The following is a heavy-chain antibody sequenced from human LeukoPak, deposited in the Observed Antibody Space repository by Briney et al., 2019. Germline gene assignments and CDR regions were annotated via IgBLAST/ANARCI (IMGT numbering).Heavy chain of an antibody. J-gene: IGHJ4*02. V-gene: IGHV3-21*01. CDR1: GFTFSSYS. CDR2: ISSSSSYI. Sequence: GGSLRLSCAASGFTFSSYSMNWVRQAPGKGLEWVSSISSSSSYIYYADSVKGRFIISRDNAKNSLYLQMNSLRAEDTAVYYCASLYYDFWSGYRDPVPQREDYWGQGTLVTVSS. CDR3: ASLYYDFWSGYRDPVPQREDY. D-gene: IGHD3-3*01.